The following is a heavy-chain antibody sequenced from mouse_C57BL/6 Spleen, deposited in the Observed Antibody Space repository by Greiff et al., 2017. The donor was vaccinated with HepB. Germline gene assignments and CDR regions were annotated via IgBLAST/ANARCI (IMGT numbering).Heavy chain of an antibody. D-gene: IGHD2-12*01. J-gene: IGHJ2*01. Sequence: EVQLVESEGGLVQPGSSMKLSCTASGFTFSDYYMAWVRQVPEKGLEWVANINYDGSSTYYLDSLKSRFIISRDNAKNILYLQMSSLKSEDTATYYCARDRGLLEYYLDYWGQGTTLTVSS. CDR1: GFTFSDYY. V-gene: IGHV5-16*01. CDR2: INYDGSST. CDR3: ARDRGLLEYYLDY.